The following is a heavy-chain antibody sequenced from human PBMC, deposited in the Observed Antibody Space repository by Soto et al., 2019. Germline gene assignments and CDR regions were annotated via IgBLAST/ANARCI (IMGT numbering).Heavy chain of an antibody. Sequence: QVQLQESGPGLVKPSETLSLTCTVSGGSISPYYWSWIRQSPGKGLEWIGYIYYTGTTRYNPSLKTRVTILVDTSKTQFSLKLSSVTAADTAVYYCARLGGYYQALDTWGQGALVTVSS. V-gene: IGHV4-59*08. D-gene: IGHD3-22*01. J-gene: IGHJ5*02. CDR1: GGSISPYY. CDR2: IYYTGTT. CDR3: ARLGGYYQALDT.